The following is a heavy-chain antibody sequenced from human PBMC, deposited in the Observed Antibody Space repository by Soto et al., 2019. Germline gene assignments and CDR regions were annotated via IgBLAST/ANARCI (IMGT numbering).Heavy chain of an antibody. V-gene: IGHV1-46*03. D-gene: IGHD3-10*01. CDR1: GYTFTSYY. CDR3: ASRTRTTMVRRVSWFDP. CDR2: INPSGGST. J-gene: IGHJ5*02. Sequence: ASVKVSCKTSGYTFTSYYMHWVRQAPGQGLEWMGIINPSGGSTSYAQKFQGRVTMTRDTSTSTVYMELSSLRSEDTAVYYCASRTRTTMVRRVSWFDPWGQGSRVTVSS.